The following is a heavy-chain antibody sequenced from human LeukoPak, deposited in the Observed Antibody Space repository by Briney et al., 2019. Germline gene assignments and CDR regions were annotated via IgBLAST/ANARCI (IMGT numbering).Heavy chain of an antibody. D-gene: IGHD3-10*01. V-gene: IGHV3-21*01. CDR1: GFLFSNAW. Sequence: GGSLRLSCAASGFLFSNAWMSWVRQAPGKGLEWVSSISSSSSYIYYADSVKGRFTISRDNAKNSLYLQMNSLRAEDTAVYYCARVRRFGELLRFHYYGMDVWGQGTTVTVSS. CDR3: ARVRRFGELLRFHYYGMDV. J-gene: IGHJ6*02. CDR2: ISSSSSYI.